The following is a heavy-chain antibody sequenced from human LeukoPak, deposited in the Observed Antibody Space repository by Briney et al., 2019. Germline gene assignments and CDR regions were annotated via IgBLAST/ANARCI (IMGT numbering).Heavy chain of an antibody. CDR2: INPNSGGT. Sequence: ASVKVSCKASGYTFTGCYMHWVRQAPGQGLEWMGWINPNSGGTNYAQKFQGRVTMTRDTSISTAYMELSRLRSDDTAVYYCARGPYKKENCSGGSCYSVWFDYWGQGTLVTVSS. V-gene: IGHV1-2*02. J-gene: IGHJ4*02. D-gene: IGHD2-15*01. CDR3: ARGPYKKENCSGGSCYSVWFDY. CDR1: GYTFTGCY.